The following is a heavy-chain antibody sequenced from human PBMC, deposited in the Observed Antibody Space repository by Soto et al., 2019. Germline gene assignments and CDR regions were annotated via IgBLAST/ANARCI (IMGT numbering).Heavy chain of an antibody. CDR3: ARDYYRFNSGYGFSMDV. CDR2: ISYDGSNK. D-gene: IGHD5-12*01. CDR1: GFPFSSYA. V-gene: IGHV3-30-3*01. J-gene: IGHJ6*02. Sequence: GGSLRHSCASSGFPFSSYAMHWVRQAPGKGLEWVAVISYDGSNKYYADSVKGRFTISRDNSKNTLYLQMNSLRAEDTAVYYCARDYYRFNSGYGFSMDVWGQGTTVTVSS.